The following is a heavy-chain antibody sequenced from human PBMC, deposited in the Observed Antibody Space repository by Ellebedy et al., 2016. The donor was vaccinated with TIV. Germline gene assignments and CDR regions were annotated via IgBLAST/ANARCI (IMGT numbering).Heavy chain of an antibody. D-gene: IGHD2/OR15-2a*01. Sequence: GESLKISCKGSGYSFATYWIGWVRQMPGKGLEWMGIIFPGDSDTRYSPSFHGQVTISADKSITTAYLQWSSLKASDTAMYYCARRLYGGLLDYWGQGTLVTVSS. CDR3: ARRLYGGLLDY. CDR1: GYSFATYW. J-gene: IGHJ4*02. V-gene: IGHV5-51*01. CDR2: IFPGDSDT.